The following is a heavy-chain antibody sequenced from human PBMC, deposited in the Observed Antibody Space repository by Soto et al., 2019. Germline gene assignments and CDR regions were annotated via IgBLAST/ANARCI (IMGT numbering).Heavy chain of an antibody. Sequence: PETLSPTSDVHSPSPSGKYSSWMRQLQGKGLEWVGEIIPTGSTTYSPSLKSRLSLSLDTSKNHFSRNLSSVSVADTAVYYCARGEITMSLNYDYYGMDGWGQGTTVT. D-gene: IGHD3-10*02. V-gene: IGHV4-34*01. CDR3: ARGEITMSLNYDYYGMDG. CDR2: IIPTGST. J-gene: IGHJ6*02. CDR1: SPSPSGKY.